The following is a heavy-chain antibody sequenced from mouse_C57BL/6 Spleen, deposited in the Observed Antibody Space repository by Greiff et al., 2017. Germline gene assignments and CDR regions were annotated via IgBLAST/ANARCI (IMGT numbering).Heavy chain of an antibody. V-gene: IGHV5-12*01. CDR3: ARQGDGSSFDWYFDD. CDR1: GFTFSDYY. CDR2: ISNGGGST. J-gene: IGHJ1*03. D-gene: IGHD1-1*01. Sequence: EVKLMESGGGLVQPGGSLKLSCAASGFTFSDYYMYWVRQTPEKRLEWVAYISNGGGSTYYPDTVKGRFTISRANAKNTLYLQLSRLKSEDTAMYYCARQGDGSSFDWYFDDWGKGTTVTVSS.